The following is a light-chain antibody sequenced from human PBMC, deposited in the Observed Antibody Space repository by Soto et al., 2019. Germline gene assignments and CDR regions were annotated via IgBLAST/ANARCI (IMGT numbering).Light chain of an antibody. CDR3: QRYYSAPWT. J-gene: IGKJ1*01. CDR1: QDISNY. Sequence: DIQMTQSPSSLSASVGDRVTITCQASQDISNYLNWYQQKPGKAPKLLIYDASNLETGFPSRFSGSGSGTDFTFTISSLQPEDIATYYCQRYYSAPWTFGQGTKVDIK. V-gene: IGKV1-33*01. CDR2: DAS.